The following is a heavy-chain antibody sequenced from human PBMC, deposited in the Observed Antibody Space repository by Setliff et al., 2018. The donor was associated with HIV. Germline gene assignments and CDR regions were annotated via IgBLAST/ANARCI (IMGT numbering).Heavy chain of an antibody. Sequence: GASVKVSCKASGGTFSSYGISWVRQAPGQGLEWVGGIIPIFGTANYAQKFQGRVTMTADESTCTAYMELSSLRSEDTAVYYCARSVVRGVITKYYYYYMDVWGKGTTVTVSS. V-gene: IGHV1-69*13. CDR3: ARSVVRGVITKYYYYYMDV. CDR1: GGTFSSYG. CDR2: IIPIFGTA. J-gene: IGHJ6*03. D-gene: IGHD3-10*01.